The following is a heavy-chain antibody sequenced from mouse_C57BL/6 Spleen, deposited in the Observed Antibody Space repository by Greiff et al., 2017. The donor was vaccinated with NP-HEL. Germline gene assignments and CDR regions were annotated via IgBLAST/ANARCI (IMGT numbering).Heavy chain of an antibody. Sequence: EVKLMESGGDLVKPGGSLKLSCAASGFTFSSYGMSWVRQTPDKRLEWVATISSGGSYTYYPASVKGRFTISRDNAKNTLYLQMSSLKSEDTAMYYCARRNYYGSSYDYFDYWGQGTTLTVSS. D-gene: IGHD1-1*01. J-gene: IGHJ2*01. CDR3: ARRNYYGSSYDYFDY. V-gene: IGHV5-6*02. CDR2: ISSGGSYT. CDR1: GFTFSSYG.